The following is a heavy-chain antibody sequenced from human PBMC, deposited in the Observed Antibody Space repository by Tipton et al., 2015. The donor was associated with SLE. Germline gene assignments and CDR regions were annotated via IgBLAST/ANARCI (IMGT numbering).Heavy chain of an antibody. Sequence: SLRFSCAASGFTFSNFWMSWVRQAPGKGLEWVANIKHDGSAIYYVDSVKGRFTISRDNAKNSLYLQMNSLRAEDTAVYYCARALDYWGQGTLVTVSS. CDR1: GFTFSNFW. V-gene: IGHV3-7*04. CDR2: IKHDGSAI. CDR3: ARALDY. J-gene: IGHJ4*02.